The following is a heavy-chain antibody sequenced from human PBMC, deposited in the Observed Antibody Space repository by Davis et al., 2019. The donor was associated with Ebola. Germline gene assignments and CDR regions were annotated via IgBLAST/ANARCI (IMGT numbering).Heavy chain of an antibody. CDR1: GFTFSSYA. D-gene: IGHD6-13*01. J-gene: IGHJ6*02. V-gene: IGHV3-23*01. Sequence: PGGSLRLSCAASGFTFSSYAMSWVRQAPGKGLEWVSAISGSGGSTYYADSVKGRFTISRDNSKNTLYLQMNSLRAEDTAVYYCAKDGEQQLCCYYYGMDVWGQGTTVTVSS. CDR3: AKDGEQQLCCYYYGMDV. CDR2: ISGSGGST.